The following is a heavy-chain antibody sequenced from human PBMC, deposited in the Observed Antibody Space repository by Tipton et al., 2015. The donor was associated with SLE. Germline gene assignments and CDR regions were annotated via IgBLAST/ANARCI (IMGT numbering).Heavy chain of an antibody. D-gene: IGHD6-19*01. CDR3: ARRGGIAVAD. Sequence: GLVKPSETLSLTCAVYGGSFSGYYWSWIRQPPGKGLEWIGEINHSGSTNYNPSLKSRVTISVDTSKNQFSLKLSSVTAADTAVYYCARRGGIAVADWGQGTLVTVSS. CDR2: INHSGST. V-gene: IGHV4-34*01. J-gene: IGHJ4*02. CDR1: GGSFSGYY.